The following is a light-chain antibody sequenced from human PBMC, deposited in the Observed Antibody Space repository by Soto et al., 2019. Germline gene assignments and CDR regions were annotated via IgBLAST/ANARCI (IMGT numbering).Light chain of an antibody. J-gene: IGLJ1*01. V-gene: IGLV2-14*01. Sequence: QSVLTQPASVSGSPGQSITISCTGTSSDVGGYNYVSWYQQHPGKAPKLMIYHVSNRPSGVSNRFSGSKSGNTASLTISGLQAEDEADYYCSSYTSSSTLLYVFGTGTKVTVL. CDR1: SSDVGGYNY. CDR3: SSYTSSSTLLYV. CDR2: HVS.